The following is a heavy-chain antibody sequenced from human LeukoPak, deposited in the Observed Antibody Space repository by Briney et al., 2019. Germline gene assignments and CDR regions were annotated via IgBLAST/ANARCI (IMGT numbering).Heavy chain of an antibody. V-gene: IGHV1-2*02. D-gene: IGHD3-10*01. Sequence: ASVKVSCKASGYTFTGYYMHWVRQAPGQGLEWMGWINPNSGGTNYAQKFQGRVTMTRDTSISTAYMELSRLRSDDTAVYYCARFGRITMVRGVIYFDYWGQGTLATVSS. J-gene: IGHJ4*02. CDR2: INPNSGGT. CDR3: ARFGRITMVRGVIYFDY. CDR1: GYTFTGYY.